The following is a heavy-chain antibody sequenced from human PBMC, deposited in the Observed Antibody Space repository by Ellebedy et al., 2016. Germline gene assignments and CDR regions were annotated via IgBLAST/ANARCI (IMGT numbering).Heavy chain of an antibody. CDR2: VFHTGTT. J-gene: IGHJ3*01. CDR3: AKWNGGWYAFEV. V-gene: IGHV4-59*02. D-gene: IGHD6-19*01. CDR1: GGSVSSDY. Sequence: SETLSLTCNVSGGSVSSDYWNWIRRPPGKGLEWIGYVFHTGTTNYYPSLKSRVTMSVDTSKSQFSLRLTSVTAADTAVYYCAKWNGGWYAFEVWGQGTMVTVSS.